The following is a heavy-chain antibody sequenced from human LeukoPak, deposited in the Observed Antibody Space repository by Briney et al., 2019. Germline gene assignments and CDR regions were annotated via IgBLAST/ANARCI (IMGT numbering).Heavy chain of an antibody. CDR2: MNPNSGNT. Sequence: ASVKVSCKASGYTSTSYDINWVRQATGQGLEWMGWMNPNSGNTGYAQKFQGRVTMTRNTSISTAYMELSSLRSEDTAVYYCARGACSGWYWGPCRANYYYYYMDVWGKGTTVTVSS. D-gene: IGHD6-19*01. V-gene: IGHV1-8*01. CDR3: ARGACSGWYWGPCRANYYYYYMDV. CDR1: GYTSTSYD. J-gene: IGHJ6*03.